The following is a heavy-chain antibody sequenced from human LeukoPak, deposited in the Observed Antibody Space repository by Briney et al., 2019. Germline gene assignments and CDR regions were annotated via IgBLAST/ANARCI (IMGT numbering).Heavy chain of an antibody. CDR3: ARLGRDWGSLWFGESSPSRFDY. CDR1: GYSISSGYY. J-gene: IGHJ4*02. CDR2: IYHSVST. D-gene: IGHD3-10*01. V-gene: IGHV4-38-2*02. Sequence: SETLSLTCTVSGYSISSGYYWGWIRQPPGKGLEWIGSIYHSVSTYYNPSLKSRVTISIDTSKNQFSLKLSSVTAADTAVYYCARLGRDWGSLWFGESSPSRFDYWGQGTLVTVSS.